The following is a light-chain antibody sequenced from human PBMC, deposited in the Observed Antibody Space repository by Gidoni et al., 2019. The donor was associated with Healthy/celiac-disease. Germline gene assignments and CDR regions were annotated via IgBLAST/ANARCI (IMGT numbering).Light chain of an antibody. CDR3: NSRDSSGNHR. Sequence: SSELTQDPAVSVALGQTVRITCQGDSLRSYYASWYQQKPGQAPVLVIYGKNNRPSGIPDRFSGSSSGNRASLTITGAQAEDEADYYCNSRDSSGNHRFGGGTKLTVL. V-gene: IGLV3-19*01. J-gene: IGLJ2*01. CDR2: GKN. CDR1: SLRSYY.